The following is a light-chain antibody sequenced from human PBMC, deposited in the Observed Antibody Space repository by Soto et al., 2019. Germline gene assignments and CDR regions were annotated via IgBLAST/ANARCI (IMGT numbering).Light chain of an antibody. CDR1: SSNIGSTYD. V-gene: IGLV1-40*01. J-gene: IGLJ1*01. CDR2: GNT. CDR3: QSYDDSLSVHYV. Sequence: AVVTQPPSVSGAPGQRVTISCTGSSSNIGSTYDVQWYQQLPGTAPKLLIHGNTNRPSGVPDRFSGSKSGTSASLAITGLQADDEADYYCQSYDDSLSVHYVFGTGTKVTVL.